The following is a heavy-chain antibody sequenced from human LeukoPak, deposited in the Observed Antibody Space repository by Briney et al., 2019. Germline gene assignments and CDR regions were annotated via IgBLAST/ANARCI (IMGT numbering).Heavy chain of an antibody. CDR2: INHSGST. Sequence: SETLSLTCAVYGGSFSGYYWSWIRQPPGKGLEWIGEINHSGSTNYNPSLKSRVTISVDTSKNQFSLKLSSVTAADTAVYYCARSRDGLLGYFDYWGQGTLVTVSS. D-gene: IGHD5-24*01. J-gene: IGHJ4*02. V-gene: IGHV4-34*01. CDR3: ARSRDGLLGYFDY. CDR1: GGSFSGYY.